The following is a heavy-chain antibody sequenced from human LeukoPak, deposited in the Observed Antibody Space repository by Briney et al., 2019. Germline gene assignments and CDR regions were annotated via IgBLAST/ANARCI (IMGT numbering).Heavy chain of an antibody. CDR2: ITSSGDGK. J-gene: IGHJ4*02. D-gene: IGHD3-22*01. V-gene: IGHV3-23*01. CDR3: AKDRPNYYGSNGHYYRRDGDY. CDR1: GFTFSIYA. Sequence: GGSLRLSCAASGFTFSIYAVSWVRQAPGKGLQWVSSITSSGDGKYYADSVKGRFTISRDNSENMLYLQMNCLRVEYTAVYFCAKDRPNYYGSNGHYYRRDGDYWGQGTLVTVSS.